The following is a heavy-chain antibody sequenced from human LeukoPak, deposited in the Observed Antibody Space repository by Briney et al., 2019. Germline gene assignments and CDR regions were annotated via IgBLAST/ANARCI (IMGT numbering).Heavy chain of an antibody. J-gene: IGHJ4*02. CDR1: NDSFSNYY. CDR3: ARASMRRRDGYNRHYEIDY. V-gene: IGHV4-59*01. CDR2: VYYTDKT. D-gene: IGHD5-24*01. Sequence: PSETLSLTCTVSNDSFSNYYWTWIRQSPGKALEWIGYVYYTDKTHYNPSLKSRVFISADTSQNQFSLRLSSVTAADTAVYYCARASMRRRDGYNRHYEIDYWGQGALVTVSS.